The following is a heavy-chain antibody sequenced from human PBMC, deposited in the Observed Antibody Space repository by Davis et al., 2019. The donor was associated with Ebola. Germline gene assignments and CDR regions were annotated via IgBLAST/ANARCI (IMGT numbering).Heavy chain of an antibody. Sequence: PSETLSPTCAAYGGSFSGYYWSWIRQPPGKGLEWIGEINHSGSTNYNPSLKSRVTISVDTSKNQFSLKLSSVTAADTAVYYCAREGPAAAISTWGQGTLVTVSS. CDR1: GGSFSGYY. CDR2: INHSGST. V-gene: IGHV4-34*01. J-gene: IGHJ5*02. CDR3: AREGPAAAIST. D-gene: IGHD2-2*01.